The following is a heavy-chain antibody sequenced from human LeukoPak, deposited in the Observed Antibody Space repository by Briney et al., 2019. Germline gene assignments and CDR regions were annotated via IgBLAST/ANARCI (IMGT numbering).Heavy chain of an antibody. D-gene: IGHD5-18*01. CDR1: GYTFTSYD. Sequence: GASVKVSCKAPGYTFTSYDINWVRQATGQGLEWMGWMNPNSGNTGYAQKFQGRVTMTRNTSISTAYMELSSLRPEDTAVYYCARGDTWIQSYRYYGMDVWGQGTTVTVSS. V-gene: IGHV1-8*01. CDR3: ARGDTWIQSYRYYGMDV. CDR2: MNPNSGNT. J-gene: IGHJ6*02.